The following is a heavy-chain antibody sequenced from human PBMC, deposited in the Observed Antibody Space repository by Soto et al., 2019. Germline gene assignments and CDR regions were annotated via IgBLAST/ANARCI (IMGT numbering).Heavy chain of an antibody. CDR3: ATAYYDSRGFQDR. Sequence: GGSLRLSCAAAEFAYSSDGRNWVRQAPGKGLEWVSSISGGGGSRSYADSVKGRFTISRDNSEKTLYLQMNSLRAEDTATYFCATAYYDSRGFQDRWGQGTLVTVSS. CDR1: EFAYSSDG. D-gene: IGHD3-22*01. CDR2: ISGGGGSR. J-gene: IGHJ5*02. V-gene: IGHV3-23*01.